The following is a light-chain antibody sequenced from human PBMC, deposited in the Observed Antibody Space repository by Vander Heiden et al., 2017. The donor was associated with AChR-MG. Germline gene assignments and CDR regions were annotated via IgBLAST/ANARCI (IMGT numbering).Light chain of an antibody. CDR1: SSDIGAYNF. J-gene: IGLJ2*01. CDR3: SSYTNSITLI. Sequence: QSALTQPASVSGSPGQSITLSCTGTSSDIGAYNFVSWYQQHPGKAPKLLIYDGSRRPSGVSNRFSGSKSGNTASLTISGLQADDEADYYCSSYTNSITLIFGGGTKLTVL. V-gene: IGLV2-14*03. CDR2: DGS.